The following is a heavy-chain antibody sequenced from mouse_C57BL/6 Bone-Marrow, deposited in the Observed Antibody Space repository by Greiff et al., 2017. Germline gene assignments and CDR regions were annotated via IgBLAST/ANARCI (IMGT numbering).Heavy chain of an antibody. D-gene: IGHD2-1*01. J-gene: IGHJ1*03. CDR1: GFTFSDYY. CDR3: ARYGNYSYWYFDV. CDR2: ISNGGGST. Sequence: DVHLVESGGGLVQPGGSLKLSCAASGFTFSDYYMYWVRQTPEKRLEWVAYISNGGGSTYYPDTVKGRFTISRDNAKNTLYLQMSRLKSEDTAMYYCARYGNYSYWYFDVWGTGTTVTVSS. V-gene: IGHV5-12*01.